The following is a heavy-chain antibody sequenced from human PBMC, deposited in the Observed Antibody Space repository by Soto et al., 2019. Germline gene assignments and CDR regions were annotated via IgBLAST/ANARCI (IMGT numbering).Heavy chain of an antibody. V-gene: IGHV4-31*03. CDR3: ARVDHRGYFAILTDY. CDR2: IYDSENT. D-gene: IGHD3-9*01. CDR1: GGSISSGGHY. J-gene: IGHJ4*02. Sequence: TLSLTCTVSGGSISSGGHYWRWSRQHQGKGLDWIGHIYDSENTYYKPSFKSRVSISPDTSKNQFSLKQKSVTAAETAVYYCARVDHRGYFAILTDYWGQGTLVTVSS.